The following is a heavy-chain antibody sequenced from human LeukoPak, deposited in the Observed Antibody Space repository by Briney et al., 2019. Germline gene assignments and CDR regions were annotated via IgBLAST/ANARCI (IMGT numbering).Heavy chain of an antibody. V-gene: IGHV3-21*01. Sequence: GGSLTLSCAASGFTFSSYSMNWARHAPGKGREWVSSISSSSSYIYSESSVKGRFTISRDNAKNSLYLQMKRLRAEDTAVYYCASSGRPFNRFYPWGQGTLVTVSS. CDR3: ASSGRPFNRFYP. J-gene: IGHJ5*02. CDR2: ISSSSSYI. CDR1: GFTFSSYS.